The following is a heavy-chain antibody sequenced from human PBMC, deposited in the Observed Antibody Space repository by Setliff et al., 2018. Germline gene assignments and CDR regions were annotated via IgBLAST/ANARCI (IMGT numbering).Heavy chain of an antibody. CDR1: GFSFSGSA. D-gene: IGHD5-18*01. CDR2: IRGRTDNYAT. J-gene: IGHJ3*02. V-gene: IGHV3-73*01. CDR3: TFARDGYDVFDI. Sequence: RGVLRLSCAASGFSFSGSAVYWVRQASVKGLEWIGRIRGRTDNYATAYAASARGRFTISRDDSKNTAYLQMNSLKTEDTAVYYCTFARDGYDVFDIWGQGTMVTVSS.